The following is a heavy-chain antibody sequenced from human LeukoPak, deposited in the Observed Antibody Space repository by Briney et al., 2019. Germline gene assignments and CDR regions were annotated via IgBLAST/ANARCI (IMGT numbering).Heavy chain of an antibody. J-gene: IGHJ5*02. Sequence: ASVKVSCKAFGYTFTSYGISWVRQAPGQGLEWMGWISAYNGNTNYAQKLQGRVTMTTDTSTGTAYMELRSLRSDDTAVYYCARVRRLAAAGTLSLDPWGQGTLVTVSS. CDR2: ISAYNGNT. V-gene: IGHV1-18*04. CDR1: GYTFTSYG. CDR3: ARVRRLAAAGTLSLDP. D-gene: IGHD6-13*01.